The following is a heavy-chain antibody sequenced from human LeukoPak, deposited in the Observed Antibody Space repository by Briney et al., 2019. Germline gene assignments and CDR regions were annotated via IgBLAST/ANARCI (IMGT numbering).Heavy chain of an antibody. D-gene: IGHD4-11*01. V-gene: IGHV1-69*05. CDR2: ITPIFGTA. CDR1: GGTFSSYA. CDR3: AREGDDYSNYQPQDAFDI. Sequence: SVKVSCKASGGTFSSYAISWVRQAPGQGLEWMGGITPIFGTANYAQKFQGRVTITTDESTSTAYMELSSLRSEDTAVYYCAREGDDYSNYQPQDAFDIWGQGTMVTVSS. J-gene: IGHJ3*02.